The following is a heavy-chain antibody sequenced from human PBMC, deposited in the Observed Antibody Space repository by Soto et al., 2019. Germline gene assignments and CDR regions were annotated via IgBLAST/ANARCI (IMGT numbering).Heavy chain of an antibody. D-gene: IGHD5-18*01. V-gene: IGHV4-61*01. CDR2: IYYSGST. Sequence: SETLSLTCTVSGGSVSSGSYYWSWIRQPPGKGLEWIGYIYYSGSTNYNPSLKSRVTISVDTSKNQFSLKLSSVTAADTAVYYCASSIQLWSYFAYWGQGTLVTVSS. J-gene: IGHJ4*02. CDR1: GGSVSSGSYY. CDR3: ASSIQLWSYFAY.